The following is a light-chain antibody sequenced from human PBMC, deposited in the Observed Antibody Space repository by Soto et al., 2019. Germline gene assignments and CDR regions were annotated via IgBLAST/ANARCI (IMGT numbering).Light chain of an antibody. Sequence: QSVLTQPPSVSGAPGQRVTISCTGSSSNIGAGYDVHWYRQLPGTAPKLLIYGNSNRPSGVPDRFSGSKSGTSASLAITWLQAEDEADYYGQSYDSSLSGPVVFGGGTKLTVL. CDR2: GNS. J-gene: IGLJ2*01. CDR3: QSYDSSLSGPVV. CDR1: SSNIGAGYD. V-gene: IGLV1-40*01.